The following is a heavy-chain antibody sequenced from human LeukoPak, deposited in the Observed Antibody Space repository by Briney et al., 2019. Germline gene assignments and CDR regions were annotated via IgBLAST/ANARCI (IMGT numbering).Heavy chain of an antibody. J-gene: IGHJ4*02. V-gene: IGHV4-59*01. CDR1: GGSISSYY. CDR2: IYYSGGT. D-gene: IGHD3-16*02. Sequence: SETLSLTCTVSGGSISSYYRSWIRQPPGKGLEWIGYIYYSGGTNYNPSLKSRVTISVDTSKNQFSLKLSSVTAADTAVYYCARGNPMITFGGVIVIFDYWGQGTLVTVSS. CDR3: ARGNPMITFGGVIVIFDY.